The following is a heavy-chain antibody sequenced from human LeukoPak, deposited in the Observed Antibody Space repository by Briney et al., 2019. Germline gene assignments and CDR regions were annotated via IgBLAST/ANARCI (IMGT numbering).Heavy chain of an antibody. CDR1: GGSINTYY. J-gene: IGHJ3*02. CDR3: ARQPANTAAFDI. Sequence: PSETLSLTCTVSGGSINTYYWSWIRQPPGKGLEWIAYVRDNGESNHNPSLKSRVAISLDTANNQISLRLNFVTAADTAIYYCARQPANTAAFDIWGLGTMVTVSS. V-gene: IGHV4-59*08. D-gene: IGHD5-18*01. CDR2: VRDNGES.